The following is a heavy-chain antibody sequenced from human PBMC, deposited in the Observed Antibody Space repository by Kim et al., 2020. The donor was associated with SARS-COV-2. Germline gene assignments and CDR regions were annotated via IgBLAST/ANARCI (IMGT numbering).Heavy chain of an antibody. D-gene: IGHD5-18*01. CDR2: INAGNGNT. J-gene: IGHJ3*02. CDR3: ARDQDVDTAMLDAFDI. CDR1: GYTFTTYA. Sequence: ASVKVSCKASGYTFTTYAIHWVRQAPGQRLQWMGWINAGNGNTKYSQKFQGRVTLTRYTSASTAYMELSRLTSEDTAVYYCARDQDVDTAMLDAFDIWGQ. V-gene: IGHV1-3*01.